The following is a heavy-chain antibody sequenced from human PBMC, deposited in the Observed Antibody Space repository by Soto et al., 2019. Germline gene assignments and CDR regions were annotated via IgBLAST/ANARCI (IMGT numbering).Heavy chain of an antibody. J-gene: IGHJ6*02. D-gene: IGHD6-13*01. Sequence: GEPLKISCKVSGYSFTSYCINWVRQMPGKGLEWMGIIYPGDSDTRYSPSFQGQVTISADKSISTAYLQWRSLKASDTAMYYCARHHGSPGSYFGMDVWGQGTTVTVSS. CDR2: IYPGDSDT. CDR1: GYSFTSYC. CDR3: ARHHGSPGSYFGMDV. V-gene: IGHV5-51*01.